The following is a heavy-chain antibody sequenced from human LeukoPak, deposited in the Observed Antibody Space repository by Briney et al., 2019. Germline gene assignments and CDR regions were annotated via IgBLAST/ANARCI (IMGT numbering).Heavy chain of an antibody. V-gene: IGHV4-39*02. Sequence: SETLSLTCTVSGGSISSSSYYWGWIRQPPGKGLEWIGSIYYSGSTYYNPSLKSRVTISVDTSKNQFSLKLSSVTAADTAVYYCARDPMTAAGSKDRMDVWGQGTTVTVSS. CDR2: IYYSGST. D-gene: IGHD6-13*01. J-gene: IGHJ6*02. CDR3: ARDPMTAAGSKDRMDV. CDR1: GGSISSSSYY.